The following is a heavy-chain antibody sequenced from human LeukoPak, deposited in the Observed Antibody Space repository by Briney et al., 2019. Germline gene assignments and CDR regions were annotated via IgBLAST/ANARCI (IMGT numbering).Heavy chain of an antibody. CDR1: GFTFSSYW. V-gene: IGHV3-74*01. CDR2: INSDGSST. J-gene: IGHJ4*02. D-gene: IGHD1-26*01. CDR3: ATIVGATPY. Sequence: PGGSLRLSCAASGFTFSSYWMHWVRQAPGKGPVWVSRINSDGSSTYYADSVKGRFTISRDNSKNTLYLQMNSLRAEDTAVYYCATIVGATPYWGQGTLVTVSS.